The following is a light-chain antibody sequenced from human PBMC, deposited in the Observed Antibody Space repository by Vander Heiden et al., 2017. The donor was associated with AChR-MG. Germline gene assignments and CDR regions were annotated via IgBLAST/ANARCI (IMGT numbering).Light chain of an antibody. Sequence: QSALTQPPSASGSPGQSVTVSCTGTSNDVGGYDYVSWYQQHPGQAPNVLIYEVTKRPSGVPDRFSGSKSGNTASLTVSGLQAEDEADYYCSSYAGSHNFGVFGGGTKLTVL. J-gene: IGLJ3*02. V-gene: IGLV2-8*01. CDR1: SNDVGGYDY. CDR3: SSYAGSHNFGV. CDR2: EVT.